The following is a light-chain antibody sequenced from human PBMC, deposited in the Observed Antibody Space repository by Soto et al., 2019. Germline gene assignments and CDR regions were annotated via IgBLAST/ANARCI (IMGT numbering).Light chain of an antibody. CDR3: QVWDGSSDHWV. Sequence: SYELTQPPSVSVAPGQTASIPCGGDNIGSHSVHWYQQRPGQAPVLVAYEDNVRPSEIPERVSGSKSGTTATLTISWVEAGDEADYYCQVWDGSSDHWVFGGGTKLTVL. V-gene: IGLV3-21*02. J-gene: IGLJ3*02. CDR1: NIGSHS. CDR2: EDN.